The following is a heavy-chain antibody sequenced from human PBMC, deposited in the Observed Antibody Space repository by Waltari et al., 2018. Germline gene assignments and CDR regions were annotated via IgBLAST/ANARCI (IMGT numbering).Heavy chain of an antibody. Sequence: EGKRVESGGGREEEGGEGRDSCVVSGFSTHTFKSAYMSWVRQAPTGGLEWIGRSKTKAEAATTEFAAPLQGRFTISRDASSPPLSLPLGFLSPPCSSVCSSLTDRGNFDYWGQGTLVTVSS. D-gene: IGHD2-15*01. CDR1: GFSTHTFKSAY. J-gene: IGHJ4*02. CDR2: SKTKAEAATT. CDR3: LTDRGNFDY. V-gene: IGHV3-15*01.